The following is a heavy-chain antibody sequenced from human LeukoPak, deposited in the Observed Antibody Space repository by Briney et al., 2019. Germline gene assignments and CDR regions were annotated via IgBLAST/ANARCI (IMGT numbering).Heavy chain of an antibody. Sequence: KPSETLSLTCTVSGYSISSGYYWGWIRQPPGKGLEWIGSIYHSGSTYYNPSLKSRVTISVDTSKNQFSLKLSSVTAADTAVYYCARDNGDSYYYYYYMDVWGKGTTVTVSS. D-gene: IGHD4-17*01. CDR2: IYHSGST. J-gene: IGHJ6*03. CDR3: ARDNGDSYYYYYYMDV. V-gene: IGHV4-38-2*02. CDR1: GYSISSGYY.